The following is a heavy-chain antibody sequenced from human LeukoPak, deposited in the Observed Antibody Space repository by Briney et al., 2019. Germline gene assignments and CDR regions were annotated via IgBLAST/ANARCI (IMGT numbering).Heavy chain of an antibody. CDR2: IYYSGST. J-gene: IGHJ3*02. CDR3: ARGTDSSGYPEDAFDI. D-gene: IGHD3-22*01. CDR1: GGSISSYY. V-gene: IGHV4-59*08. Sequence: SETLSLTCTVSGGSISSYYWSWIRQPPGKGLEWIGYIYYSGSTNYNPSLKSRVTISVDTSKNQFSLKLSSVTAADTAVYYCARGTDSSGYPEDAFDIWGQGTMVTVSS.